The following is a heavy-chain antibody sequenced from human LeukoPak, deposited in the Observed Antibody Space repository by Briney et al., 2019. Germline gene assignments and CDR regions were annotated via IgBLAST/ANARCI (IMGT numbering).Heavy chain of an antibody. V-gene: IGHV3-20*04. D-gene: IGHD5-18*01. CDR3: AREGDSGMERLAVDY. CDR1: GFTFDDYG. J-gene: IGHJ4*02. Sequence: GGSLRLSCAASGFTFDDYGMSWVRQAPGKGLEWVSGINWNGGSTGYADSVKGRFTISRDNAKNSLYLQMNSLRAEDTAVYYCAREGDSGMERLAVDYWAREPWSPSPQ. CDR2: INWNGGST.